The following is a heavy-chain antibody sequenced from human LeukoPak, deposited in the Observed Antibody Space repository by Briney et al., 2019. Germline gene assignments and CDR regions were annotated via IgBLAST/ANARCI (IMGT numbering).Heavy chain of an antibody. Sequence: ASVKVSCKASGYTFTGYYMHWVRQAPGQGLEWMGWINPNSGGTNYAQTFQGRVTMTRDTSISTAYMELSRLRSDDTAVYYCARVRSYYYGSGSYYHPHASGDYWGQGTLVTVSS. CDR1: GYTFTGYY. D-gene: IGHD3-10*01. CDR3: ARVRSYYYGSGSYYHPHASGDY. CDR2: INPNSGGT. V-gene: IGHV1-2*02. J-gene: IGHJ4*02.